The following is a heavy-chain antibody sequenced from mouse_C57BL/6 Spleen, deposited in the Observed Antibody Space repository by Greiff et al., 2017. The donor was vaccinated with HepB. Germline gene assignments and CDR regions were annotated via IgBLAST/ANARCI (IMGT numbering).Heavy chain of an antibody. Sequence: QVQLQQSGAELVRPGSSVKLSCKASGYTFTSYWMHWVKQRPIQGLEWIGNIDPSDSETHYNQKFKDKATLTVDKSSSTAYMQLSSLTSEDSAVYYCARSDYYGSSYVGYWGQGTTLTVSS. V-gene: IGHV1-52*01. CDR1: GYTFTSYW. CDR3: ARSDYYGSSYVGY. CDR2: IDPSDSET. D-gene: IGHD1-1*01. J-gene: IGHJ2*01.